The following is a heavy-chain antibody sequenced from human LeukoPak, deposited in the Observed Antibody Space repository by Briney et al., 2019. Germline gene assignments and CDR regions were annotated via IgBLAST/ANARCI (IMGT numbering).Heavy chain of an antibody. J-gene: IGHJ6*04. CDR1: GLIVSSNY. D-gene: IGHD3-10*01. CDR2: IYSGGGGGST. V-gene: IGHV3-53*01. CDR3: ARDRITMVRGVIIKLYGMDV. Sequence: GGSLRLSCAASGLIVSSNYMSWVRQAPGKGLERVSVIYSGGGGGSTYYADSVKGRFTISRDNSKNTLYLQMSSLRAEDTAVYYCARDRITMVRGVIIKLYGMDVWGKGTTVTVSS.